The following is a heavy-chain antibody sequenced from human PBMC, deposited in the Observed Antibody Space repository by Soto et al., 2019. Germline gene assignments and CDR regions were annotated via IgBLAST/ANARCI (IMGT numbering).Heavy chain of an antibody. CDR3: ARDYYSSRWYYYYGMDV. J-gene: IGHJ6*02. Sequence: GGSLRLSCAASGFTFSSYAMHWVRQAPGKGLEWVAVISYDGNNKYYADSVKVRFTISRDNSKNTLYLQMNSLRAEDTAVYYCARDYYSSRWYYYYGMDVWDQGTTVTVSS. CDR1: GFTFSSYA. CDR2: ISYDGNNK. V-gene: IGHV3-30-3*01. D-gene: IGHD6-13*01.